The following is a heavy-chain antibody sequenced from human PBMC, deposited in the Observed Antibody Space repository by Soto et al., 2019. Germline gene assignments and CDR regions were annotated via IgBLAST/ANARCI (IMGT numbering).Heavy chain of an antibody. CDR3: AKEHDYSNYYFDY. J-gene: IGHJ4*02. Sequence: PGGSLRLSCAASGFTFSSYGMHWVRQAPGKGLEWVAVISYDGSNKYYADSVKGRFTISRDNSKNTLYLQMNSLRAEDTAVYYCAKEHDYSNYYFDYWGQGTLVTVSS. CDR1: GFTFSSYG. V-gene: IGHV3-30*18. CDR2: ISYDGSNK. D-gene: IGHD4-4*01.